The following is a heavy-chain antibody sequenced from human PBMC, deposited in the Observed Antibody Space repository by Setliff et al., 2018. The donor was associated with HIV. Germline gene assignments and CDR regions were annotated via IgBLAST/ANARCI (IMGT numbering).Heavy chain of an antibody. CDR1: GFTFSSYA. CDR2: ISYDGSNK. CDR3: ARELRLPSLDYYYYYMDV. D-gene: IGHD2-15*01. Sequence: GGSLRLSCAASGFTFSSYAMHWVRQAPGKGLEWVAVISYDGSNKYYADSVKGRFTISRDNSKNTLYLQMNSLRAEDTAVYYCARELRLPSLDYYYYYMDVWGKGTTVTVSS. J-gene: IGHJ6*03. V-gene: IGHV3-30*04.